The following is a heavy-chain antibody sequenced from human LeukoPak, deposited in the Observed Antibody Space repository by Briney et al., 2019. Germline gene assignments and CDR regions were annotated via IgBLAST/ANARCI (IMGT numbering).Heavy chain of an antibody. CDR1: GGSISSHF. CDR2: VYYSGNT. V-gene: IGHV4-59*11. J-gene: IGHJ6*03. D-gene: IGHD2-2*01. CDR3: ARGRDVVVPAAMRPYYYYYYMDV. Sequence: PSETLSLTCTVSGGSISSHFWSWIRQPPGKGLQWIGYVYYSGNTNYNPSLRSRATMSLDRSKNQFSLKLSSVTAADTAVYYCARGRDVVVPAAMRPYYYYYYMDVWGKGTTVTVSS.